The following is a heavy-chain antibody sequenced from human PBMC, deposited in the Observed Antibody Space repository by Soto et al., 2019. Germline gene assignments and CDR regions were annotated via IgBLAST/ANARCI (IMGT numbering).Heavy chain of an antibody. D-gene: IGHD3-10*01. J-gene: IGHJ3*02. CDR2: ISSDGNNQ. Sequence: QVQLVESGGGVVQPGRSLRLSCAASGFTSSSFVIHWVRQAPGKGLEWLAVISSDGNNQYYADSVKGRFTISGDNSKNTLYLQVNSLRAEDTAVYFCAKERGVLDAFDIWGQGTMVTVSS. V-gene: IGHV3-30*18. CDR1: GFTSSSFV. CDR3: AKERGVLDAFDI.